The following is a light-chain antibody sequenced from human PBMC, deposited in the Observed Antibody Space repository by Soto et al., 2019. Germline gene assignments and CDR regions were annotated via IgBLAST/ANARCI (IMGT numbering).Light chain of an antibody. CDR3: QQYNTWPRT. J-gene: IGKJ1*01. Sequence: EIVMTQSPATLSVSPGERATLSCRASQSVSNNLAWYQQKPCQAPRLLIYGASTRATGIPARFSGSGYGTELTLTVSSLQSEDFAVYYCQQYNTWPRTFGQGTKVEIK. CDR2: GAS. CDR1: QSVSNN. V-gene: IGKV3-15*01.